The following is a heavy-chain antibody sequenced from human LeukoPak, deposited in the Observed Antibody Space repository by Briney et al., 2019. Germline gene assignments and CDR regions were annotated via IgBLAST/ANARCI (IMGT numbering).Heavy chain of an antibody. CDR1: GGSISSSSSY. V-gene: IGHV4-39*07. Sequence: PSETLSLTCTVSGGSISSSSSYWGWIRQPPGKGLEWIGTIYYSGSTYYNPSLKSRVTISVDTSKNQFSLKLSSVTAADTAVYYCARERETGFDPWGQGTLVTVSS. CDR3: ARERETGFDP. J-gene: IGHJ5*02. CDR2: IYYSGST. D-gene: IGHD1-26*01.